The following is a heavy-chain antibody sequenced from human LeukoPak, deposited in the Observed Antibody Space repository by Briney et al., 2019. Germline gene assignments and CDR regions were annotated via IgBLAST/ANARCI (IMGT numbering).Heavy chain of an antibody. Sequence: GGSLRLSCAASGFTFSSYEMNWVRQAPGKGLEWVSYISSSGSTIYYADSVKGRFTISRDNAKNSLYLQMNSLRAEDTAVYYCARVWRSYDFWSGFDENYYYMDVWGKGTTVTVSS. D-gene: IGHD3-3*01. V-gene: IGHV3-48*03. CDR1: GFTFSSYE. CDR2: ISSSGSTI. CDR3: ARVWRSYDFWSGFDENYYYMDV. J-gene: IGHJ6*03.